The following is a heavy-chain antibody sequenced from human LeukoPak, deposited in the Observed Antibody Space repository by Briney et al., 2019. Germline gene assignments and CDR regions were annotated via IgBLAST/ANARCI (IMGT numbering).Heavy chain of an antibody. Sequence: GGSPRLSCAASGFTFSSYSMNWVRQAPGKGLEWVSSISSSSSYIYYADSVKGRFTISRDNAKNSLYLQMNSLRAEDTAVYYCARCYYDILTGYYLGEAFDIWGQGTMVTVSS. J-gene: IGHJ3*02. CDR1: GFTFSSYS. CDR2: ISSSSSYI. CDR3: ARCYYDILTGYYLGEAFDI. V-gene: IGHV3-21*01. D-gene: IGHD3-9*01.